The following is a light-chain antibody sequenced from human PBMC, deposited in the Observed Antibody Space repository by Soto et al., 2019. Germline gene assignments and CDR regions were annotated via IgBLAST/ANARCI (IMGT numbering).Light chain of an antibody. CDR1: SSDIGAGFD. V-gene: IGLV1-40*01. CDR3: QSYENSRTGFYV. CDR2: ANT. J-gene: IGLJ1*01. Sequence: VLTQPPSVSGAPGQRFTISCSGISSDIGAGFDVHWYQHLPGTAPKLLIYANTNRPSGVPGRFSGSKSGTSASLVISRLQGEDEADYYCQSYENSRTGFYVFGTGTKVTLL.